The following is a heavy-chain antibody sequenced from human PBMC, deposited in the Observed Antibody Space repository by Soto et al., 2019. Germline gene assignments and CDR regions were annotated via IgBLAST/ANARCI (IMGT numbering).Heavy chain of an antibody. CDR3: ARSLSPSDFDYHGSDNFYSWFDP. Sequence: ASVKVSCKASGYIFTGYYMHWVRQAPGQGLEWMGWITPNSGGTNYTQKFRGRVTMTRDTSISTVYMELSRLGSDDTAVYYCARSLSPSDFDYHGSDNFYSWFDPWGQGTPVTVSS. J-gene: IGHJ5*02. V-gene: IGHV1-2*02. CDR1: GYIFTGYY. CDR2: ITPNSGGT. D-gene: IGHD3-22*01.